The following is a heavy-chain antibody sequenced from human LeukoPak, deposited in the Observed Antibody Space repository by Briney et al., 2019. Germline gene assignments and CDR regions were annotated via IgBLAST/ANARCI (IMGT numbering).Heavy chain of an antibody. CDR2: ISSSSSTI. Sequence: PGGSLRLSCAASGFTLSSYSMNWVRQAPGKGLEWVSYISSSSSTIYYADSVKGRFTISRDNSKNTLYLQMNSLRAEDTAVYYCARTWHYFGSGSYYKTLDHWGQGTLVTVSS. D-gene: IGHD3-10*01. CDR1: GFTLSSYS. CDR3: ARTWHYFGSGSYYKTLDH. V-gene: IGHV3-48*01. J-gene: IGHJ4*02.